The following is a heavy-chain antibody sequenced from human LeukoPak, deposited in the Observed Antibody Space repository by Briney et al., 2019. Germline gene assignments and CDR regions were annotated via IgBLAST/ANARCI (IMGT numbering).Heavy chain of an antibody. Sequence: PGGSLRLSCAAPGFTFRNYWMGWVRQAPGKGLEWVANIKEDESAKYYVDSVKGRFTISRDNAKNSLYLQMNSLRAEDTAVYYCATTSNWYYFDSWGQGTLVTVSS. CDR2: IKEDESAK. V-gene: IGHV3-7*01. J-gene: IGHJ4*02. CDR1: GFTFRNYW. D-gene: IGHD6-13*01. CDR3: ATTSNWYYFDS.